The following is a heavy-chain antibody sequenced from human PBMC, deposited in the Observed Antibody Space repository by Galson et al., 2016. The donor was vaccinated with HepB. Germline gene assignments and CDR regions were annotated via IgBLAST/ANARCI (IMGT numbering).Heavy chain of an antibody. Sequence: SVKVSCKASGGSFTKYAMSWVRQAPGRGLEWVGGIIPLFGSPNYAQRFQGRFTITADESTSTVYLEVTSLRSEDTAMYFCAREANYFDDSFYSAFGWWGQGTLVTVSS. D-gene: IGHD3-22*01. CDR2: IIPLFGSP. J-gene: IGHJ4*02. CDR3: AREANYFDDSFYSAFGW. CDR1: GGSFTKYA. V-gene: IGHV1-69*13.